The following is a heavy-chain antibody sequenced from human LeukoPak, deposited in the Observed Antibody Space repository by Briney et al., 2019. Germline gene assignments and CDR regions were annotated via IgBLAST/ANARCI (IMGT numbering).Heavy chain of an antibody. Sequence: GVTLRLSCAASGFTFSIYGMSWVRQAPGKGLEWVSAISGSGDSTYYADSVKGRFTISRDNSKNTLYLLMNSLRAEDTAVYYCAKWGCSGGSCYPFDYWGQGTLATVSS. J-gene: IGHJ4*02. V-gene: IGHV3-23*01. CDR3: AKWGCSGGSCYPFDY. D-gene: IGHD2-15*01. CDR2: ISGSGDST. CDR1: GFTFSIYG.